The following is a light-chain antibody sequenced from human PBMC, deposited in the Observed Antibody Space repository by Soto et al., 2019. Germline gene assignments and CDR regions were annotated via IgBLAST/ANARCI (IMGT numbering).Light chain of an antibody. J-gene: IGLJ3*02. CDR3: CSYAGSYTWV. Sequence: QSALTQPRSVSGSPGQSVTISCTGTSRDVGDYSYVSWYQQHPGKAPKLMIYDVSERPSGVPDRFSGSKSGNTASLTISGLQAEDEADYYCCSYAGSYTWVFGGGTKLTVL. CDR2: DVS. CDR1: SRDVGDYSY. V-gene: IGLV2-11*01.